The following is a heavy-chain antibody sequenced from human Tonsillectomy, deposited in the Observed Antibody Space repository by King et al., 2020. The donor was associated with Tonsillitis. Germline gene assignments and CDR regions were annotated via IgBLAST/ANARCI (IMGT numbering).Heavy chain of an antibody. J-gene: IGHJ4*02. CDR2: LAYDGSNK. CDR1: GFTFSTYG. Sequence: VQLVESGGGVVQPGRSLRLSCAASGFTFSTYGMHWVRQAPGRGLEWVAVLAYDGSNKYYADSVKGRFTISRDNSKNTLYLQMNSLRAEDTAVYYCARDPSNGLYFAYWGQGTLVTVSS. D-gene: IGHD6-19*01. CDR3: ARDPSNGLYFAY. V-gene: IGHV3-33*05.